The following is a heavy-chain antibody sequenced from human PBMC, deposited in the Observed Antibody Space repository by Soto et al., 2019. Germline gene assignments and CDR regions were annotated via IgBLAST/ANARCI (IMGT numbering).Heavy chain of an antibody. Sequence: PGGSLRLSCAASGFTFSNYAMTWVRQAPGIGLEWVSIISNTGGTTYYADSVKGRFTISRDNSKNTLYLQVNSLRAEDTAVYYCAKGGGAKINAVAGRTFDYWGQGTLVTVSS. CDR3: AKGGGAKINAVAGRTFDY. CDR2: ISNTGGTT. J-gene: IGHJ4*02. CDR1: GFTFSNYA. D-gene: IGHD6-19*01. V-gene: IGHV3-23*01.